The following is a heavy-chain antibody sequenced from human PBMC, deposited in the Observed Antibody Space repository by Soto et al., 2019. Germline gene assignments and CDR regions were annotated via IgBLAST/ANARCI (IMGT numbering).Heavy chain of an antibody. D-gene: IGHD1-26*01. CDR1: GFTFSNYA. V-gene: IGHV3-23*01. J-gene: IGHJ4*02. CDR2: ISGSGGST. Sequence: EVQLLESGGGLVQPGGSLRLSCAASGFTFSNYAMSWVRQAPGKGLEWVSVISGSGGSTYYADSVKGRFTISRDNSKNTLYLQMTGLRAEDTAVYYCAKRGSGSYYIDWGQATLVTVSS. CDR3: AKRGSGSYYID.